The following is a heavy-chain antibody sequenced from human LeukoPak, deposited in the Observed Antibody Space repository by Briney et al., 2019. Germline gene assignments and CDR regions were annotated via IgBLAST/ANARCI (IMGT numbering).Heavy chain of an antibody. D-gene: IGHD3-10*01. J-gene: IGHJ3*02. V-gene: IGHV3-49*04. CDR2: IRSEAYDGTP. CDR1: GFTFGDYA. CDR3: TRTSVLLWFGELLTDAFDI. Sequence: GGSLRLSCTASGFTFGDYAMRWVRPAPGKGLEWVGFIRSEAYDGTPEYAASVKGRFTISRDDSKSIAYLQMNSLKTEDTAVYYCTRTSVLLWFGELLTDAFDIWGQGTMDTVSS.